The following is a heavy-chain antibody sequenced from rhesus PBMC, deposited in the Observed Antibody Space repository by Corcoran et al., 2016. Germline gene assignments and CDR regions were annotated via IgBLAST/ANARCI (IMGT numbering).Heavy chain of an antibody. V-gene: IGHV4-147*01. J-gene: IGHJ5-2*02. CDR2: IYGNSGRT. CDR3: ARMLAATKNSLDV. D-gene: IGHD1-20*01. CDR1: GASMTTTH. Sequence: QVQLQELGPGLVKPSETLALTCAVPGASMTTTHWPWIRPPPGTGLEWIGNIYGNSGRTSYNPSLESRVTFFTDTSKSQFSLNLNSVTAADTAIYYCARMLAATKNSLDVWGRGVLVTVSS.